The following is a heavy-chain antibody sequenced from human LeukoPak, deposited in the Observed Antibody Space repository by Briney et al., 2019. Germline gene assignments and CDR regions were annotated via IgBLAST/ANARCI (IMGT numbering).Heavy chain of an antibody. CDR2: INHSGST. Sequence: SETLSLTCAVYGGTFSGYYWSWIRQPPGKGLKWIGEINHSGSTNYNPSLKSRVTISVDTSKNQFSLMLSPVTAADTAVYYSARGLDCSSTSCPIYYFDYWGQGTLVTVSS. D-gene: IGHD2-2*01. J-gene: IGHJ4*02. CDR3: ARGLDCSSTSCPIYYFDY. CDR1: GGTFSGYY. V-gene: IGHV4-34*01.